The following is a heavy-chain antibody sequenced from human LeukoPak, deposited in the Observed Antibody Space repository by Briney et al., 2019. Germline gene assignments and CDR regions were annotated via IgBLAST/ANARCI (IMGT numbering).Heavy chain of an antibody. J-gene: IGHJ4*02. CDR1: GFTFSTYW. V-gene: IGHV3-7*01. CDR3: ARDSAGNDC. CDR2: IKQDGSEK. D-gene: IGHD6-13*01. Sequence: VGSLRLSCEASGFTFSTYWMSWVRQAPGKGLEWVANIKQDGSEKYYVDSVKGRFTISRDNAKNSLYLQMNSLRAEDTAMYYCARDSAGNDCWGQGTLVTVSS.